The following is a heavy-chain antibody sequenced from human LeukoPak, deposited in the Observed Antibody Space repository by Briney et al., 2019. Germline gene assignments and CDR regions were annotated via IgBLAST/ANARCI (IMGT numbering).Heavy chain of an antibody. V-gene: IGHV3-33*01. D-gene: IGHD3-10*01. CDR2: IWYDGSNK. J-gene: IGHJ4*02. Sequence: GRSLRLSCAASGLTFSSYGMHWVRQAPGKGLEWVAVIWYDGSNKYYADSVKGRFTISRDNSKNTLYLQMNSLRAEDTAVYYCARAGDGSGSTDFDYWGQGALVTVSS. CDR1: GLTFSSYG. CDR3: ARAGDGSGSTDFDY.